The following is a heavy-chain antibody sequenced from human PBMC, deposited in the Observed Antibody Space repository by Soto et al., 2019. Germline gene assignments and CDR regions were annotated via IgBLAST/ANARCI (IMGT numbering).Heavy chain of an antibody. J-gene: IGHJ2*01. D-gene: IGHD4-17*01. CDR3: ARPYGDYVRGYFDL. V-gene: IGHV3-53*04. Sequence: EVQLVESGGGLVQPGGSLRLSCAASGFTVSSNYMSWVRQAPGKGLEWVSVIYSGGSTYYADSVKGQFTISRHNSKNTLYLQMNSLRAEDTAVYYCARPYGDYVRGYFDLWGRGTLVTVSS. CDR1: GFTVSSNY. CDR2: IYSGGST.